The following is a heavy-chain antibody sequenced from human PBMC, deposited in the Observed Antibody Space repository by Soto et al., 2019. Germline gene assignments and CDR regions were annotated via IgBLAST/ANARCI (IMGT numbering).Heavy chain of an antibody. J-gene: IGHJ4*02. CDR2: VYNSGST. D-gene: IGHD6-13*01. CDR3: ARYRREAVAGYTLDN. V-gene: IGHV4-59*01. Sequence: SQTLSLTSTVADGSISSNYWTWIRQPPGKGLEWIGYVYNSGSTNYNPSLKSRVTISEDTSKSQFSLKVNSMTAADTAVYYCARYRREAVAGYTLDNWGQGILVTVSS. CDR1: DGSISSNY.